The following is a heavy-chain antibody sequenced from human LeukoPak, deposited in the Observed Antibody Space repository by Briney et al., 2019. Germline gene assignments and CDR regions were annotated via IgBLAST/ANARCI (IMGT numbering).Heavy chain of an antibody. D-gene: IGHD2-21*02. CDR1: GFTFNNYA. Sequence: PAGSLRLSCTASGFTFNNYAMSWVRQAPGKGLEWASASSASGDSPYYADSVKGRFTISRDNSKNTLFLHMNSLRAEDTADYCCVKDWRHESNCAAVCLQSWGQGTLVTVSS. J-gene: IGHJ4*02. CDR3: VKDWRHESNCAAVCLQS. V-gene: IGHV3-23*01. CDR2: SSASGDSP.